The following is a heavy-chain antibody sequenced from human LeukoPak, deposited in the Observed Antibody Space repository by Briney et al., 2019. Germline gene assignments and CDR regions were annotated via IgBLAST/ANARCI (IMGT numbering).Heavy chain of an antibody. V-gene: IGHV3-23*01. J-gene: IGHJ4*02. CDR2: ISGSGAST. Sequence: GGSLTLSCAASGFTFSIYAMSWFRQAPGKGLEWVSAISGSGASTYYADSVKGLFTISRDNSKNKLYLQMSSLRAEDTAVYYCAKEEAAGYSYGVTDYWGQGTLVTVSS. D-gene: IGHD5-18*01. CDR1: GFTFSIYA. CDR3: AKEEAAGYSYGVTDY.